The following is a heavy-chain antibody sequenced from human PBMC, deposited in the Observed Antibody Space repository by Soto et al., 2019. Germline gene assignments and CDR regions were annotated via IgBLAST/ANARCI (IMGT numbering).Heavy chain of an antibody. D-gene: IGHD3-16*01. J-gene: IGHJ4*02. V-gene: IGHV3-53*01. CDR3: AGAYTYNYAFDY. CDR1: GFTVKGNY. CDR2: IFSAGMT. Sequence: EVQLVQSGEGWIQPGGSLRLSCAPSGFTVKGNYVGWARQASGKGMEWVSIIFSAGMTYYTDSVKGRFTISKDISKNTLSLQMNSLRVDDTAVYFCAGAYTYNYAFDYWGLGTPVTVSS.